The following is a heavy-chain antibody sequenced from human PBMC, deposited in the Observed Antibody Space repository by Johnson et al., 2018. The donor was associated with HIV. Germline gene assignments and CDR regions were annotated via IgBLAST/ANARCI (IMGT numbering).Heavy chain of an antibody. CDR2: IKQDEVNK. D-gene: IGHD6-19*01. V-gene: IGHV3-7*04. Sequence: VQLVESGGGLVQPGGSLRLSCAASGFTFSSYCMSWVRQAPGEGLEWVANIKQDEVNKYYVDSVKGRFTISRDNAKNSLYLQMNSLRAEDTAVYYCARGGPIAVETTGAFDIWGQGTMVTVSP. J-gene: IGHJ3*02. CDR1: GFTFSSYC. CDR3: ARGGPIAVETTGAFDI.